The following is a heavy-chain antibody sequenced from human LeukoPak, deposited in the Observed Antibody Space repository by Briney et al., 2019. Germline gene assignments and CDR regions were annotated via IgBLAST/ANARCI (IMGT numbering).Heavy chain of an antibody. J-gene: IGHJ6*03. CDR1: GFTFSSYA. D-gene: IGHD6-13*01. CDR2: IRSKAYGGTT. Sequence: GGSLRLSCAASGFTFSSYAMHWVRQAPGKGLEWVGFIRSKAYGGTTEYAASVKGRFTISRDDSKSIAYLQMNSLKTEDTAVYYCTKGSSLRRHYYYYYYMDVWGKGTTVTVSS. CDR3: TKGSSLRRHYYYYYYMDV. V-gene: IGHV3-49*04.